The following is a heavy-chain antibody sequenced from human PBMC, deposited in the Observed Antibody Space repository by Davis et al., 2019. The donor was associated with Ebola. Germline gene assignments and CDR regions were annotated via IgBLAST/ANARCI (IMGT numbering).Heavy chain of an antibody. V-gene: IGHV1-18*01. D-gene: IGHD2-15*01. CDR3: ARAGDIVVVVAAFDFDY. CDR2: ISAYNGNT. CDR1: GYTFTSYG. J-gene: IGHJ4*02. Sequence: ASVKVSCKASGYTFTSYGISWVRQAPGQGLEWLGWISAYNGNTNYAQKLQGRVTMTTDTSTSTAYMELRSLRSDDTAVYYCARAGDIVVVVAAFDFDYWGQGTLVTVSS.